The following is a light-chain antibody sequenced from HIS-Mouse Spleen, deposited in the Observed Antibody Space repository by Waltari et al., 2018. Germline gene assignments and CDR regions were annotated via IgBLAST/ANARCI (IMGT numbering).Light chain of an antibody. V-gene: IGLV2-14*01. CDR3: SSYTSSSNPYV. J-gene: IGLJ1*01. CDR2: EVS. CDR1: SSDLGCYHY. Sequence: QSALTQPASVSGSPGQSITISCPGTSSDLGCYHYVSWYQQHPGKAPKLMIYEVSNRPSGVSNRFSGSKSGNTASLTISGLQAEDEADYYCSSYTSSSNPYVFGTGTKVTVL.